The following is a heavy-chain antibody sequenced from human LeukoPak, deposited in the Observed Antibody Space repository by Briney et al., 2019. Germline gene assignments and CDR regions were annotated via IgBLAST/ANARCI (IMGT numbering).Heavy chain of an antibody. V-gene: IGHV1-3*01. CDR1: GYTFTSYA. Sequence: ASVKVSCKASGYTFTSYAMHWVRQAPGQRLEWMGWINAGNGNTKYSRKFQGRVTITRDTSASTAYMELSSLRSEDTAVYYCARDSSSTSTNDAFDIWGQGTMVTVSS. J-gene: IGHJ3*02. CDR3: ARDSSSTSTNDAFDI. D-gene: IGHD2-2*01. CDR2: INAGNGNT.